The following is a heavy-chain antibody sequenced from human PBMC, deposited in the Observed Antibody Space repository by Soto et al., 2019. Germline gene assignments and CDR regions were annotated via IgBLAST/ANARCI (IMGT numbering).Heavy chain of an antibody. CDR1: GGFVSSGSYY. Sequence: QVQLQQWGAGLLKPSETLSLTCAVYGGFVSSGSYYWSWIRQPPGKGLEWIGEMSHSGGTHFNPSPKSRVTMSVATSKNQFSLKMSSVTAADTALYYCARVERGTATTVVDAFDIWGPGTMVTVSS. CDR2: MSHSGGT. V-gene: IGHV4-34*01. D-gene: IGHD1-1*01. CDR3: ARVERGTATTVVDAFDI. J-gene: IGHJ3*02.